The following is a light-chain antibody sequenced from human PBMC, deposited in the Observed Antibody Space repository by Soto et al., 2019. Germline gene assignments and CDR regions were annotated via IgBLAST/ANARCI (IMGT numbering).Light chain of an antibody. CDR3: QQLHDYPIT. Sequence: DLQMTQSPSSLSASVGDRVTLSCRASQNIRTSVNWYQQKEGKAPQLLLYGASTLQSGVPSRFTGSGSGTEFTLTISSVQPEDFATYYCQQLHDYPITFGQGTRLQIK. CDR2: GAS. J-gene: IGKJ5*01. CDR1: QNIRTS. V-gene: IGKV1-39*01.